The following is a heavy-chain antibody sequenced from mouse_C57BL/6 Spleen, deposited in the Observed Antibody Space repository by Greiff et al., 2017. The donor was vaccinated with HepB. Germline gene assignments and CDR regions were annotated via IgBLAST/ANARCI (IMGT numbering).Heavy chain of an antibody. CDR3: ARNYGYDPWFAY. D-gene: IGHD2-2*01. J-gene: IGHJ3*01. CDR1: GYSFTGYF. V-gene: IGHV1-20*01. Sequence: VQLQQSGPELVKPGDSVKISCKASGYSFTGYFMNWVMQSHGKSLEWIGRINPYNGDTFYNQKFKGKATLTVDKSSSTAHMELRSLTSEDSAVYYCARNYGYDPWFAYWGQGTLVTVSA. CDR2: INPYNGDT.